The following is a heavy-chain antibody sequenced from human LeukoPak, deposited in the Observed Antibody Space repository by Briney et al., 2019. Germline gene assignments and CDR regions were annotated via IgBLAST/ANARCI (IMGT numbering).Heavy chain of an antibody. CDR1: GGSISSGGYY. J-gene: IGHJ4*02. CDR2: IYHSGST. Sequence: PSQTLSLTCTVSGGSISSGGYYWSWIRQPPGKGLEWIGYIYHSGSTYYNPSLKSRVTISVDTSKNQFSLKLSSVTAADTAVYYCASYVAKLGSRFDYWGQGTLVTVSS. V-gene: IGHV4-30-2*01. D-gene: IGHD6-13*01. CDR3: ASYVAKLGSRFDY.